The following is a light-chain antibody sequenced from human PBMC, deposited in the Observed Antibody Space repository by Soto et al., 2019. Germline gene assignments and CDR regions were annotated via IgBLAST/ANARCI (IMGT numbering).Light chain of an antibody. CDR2: EVS. J-gene: IGLJ1*01. CDR3: SSYAGSDNYV. V-gene: IGLV2-8*01. Sequence: QSALTQPPSASGSPGQSVSISCTGTSSDVGAYNYVSWYQQHPGKAPKLIIYEVSKRPSGVPDRFSGSKSGNAASLTVSGLQAEDEAEYYCSSYAGSDNYVFGTGTKLTVL. CDR1: SSDVGAYNY.